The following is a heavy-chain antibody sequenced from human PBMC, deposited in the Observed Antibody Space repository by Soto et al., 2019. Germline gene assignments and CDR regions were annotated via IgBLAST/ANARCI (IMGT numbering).Heavy chain of an antibody. J-gene: IGHJ4*02. V-gene: IGHV3-33*01. CDR3: ARGSYDYGDLDY. CDR2: TWYDGSNK. CDR1: GFTFSSYG. D-gene: IGHD4-17*01. Sequence: SLRLACAASGFTFSSYGMHWVRQAPGKGLEWVAVTWYDGSNKYYADSVKGRFTISRDNSKNTLYLQMNSLRAEDTAVYYCARGSYDYGDLDYWGQGTLVTVSS.